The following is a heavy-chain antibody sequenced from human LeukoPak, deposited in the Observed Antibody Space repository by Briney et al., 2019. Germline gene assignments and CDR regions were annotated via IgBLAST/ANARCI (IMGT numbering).Heavy chain of an antibody. CDR1: GFAFDGCA. CDR3: AKEGFVCTNGICRYFDY. J-gene: IGHJ4*02. V-gene: IGHV3-9*01. Sequence: GGSLRLSCAASGFAFDGCAMHWVRQAPGEGLEWVSSISWDSVNMDYADSVRGRSTVSRDNAKNSLYLQMNSLEVGDTALYYCAKEGFVCTNGICRYFDYWGQGTLVTVSS. CDR2: ISWDSVNM. D-gene: IGHD2-8*01.